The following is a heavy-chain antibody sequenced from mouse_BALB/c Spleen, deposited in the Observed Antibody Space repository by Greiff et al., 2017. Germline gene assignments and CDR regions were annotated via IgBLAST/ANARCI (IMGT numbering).Heavy chain of an antibody. Sequence: EVNLVESGGGLVKPGGSLKLSCAASGFTFSSYAMSWVRQSPEKRLEWVAEISSGGSYTYYPDTVTGRFTISRDNAKNTLYLEMSSLRSEDTAMYYCARVIRNWYFDVWGAGTTVTVSS. V-gene: IGHV5-9-4*01. CDR1: GFTFSSYA. CDR3: ARVIRNWYFDV. CDR2: ISSGGSYT. J-gene: IGHJ1*01.